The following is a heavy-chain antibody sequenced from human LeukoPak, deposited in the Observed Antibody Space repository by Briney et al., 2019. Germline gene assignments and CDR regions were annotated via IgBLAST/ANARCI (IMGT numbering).Heavy chain of an antibody. V-gene: IGHV4-4*07. J-gene: IGHJ5*02. CDR3: ARSYYYDSSGSNWFDP. Sequence: SETLSLTCTVSGGSISSYYWSWIRRPAGKGLEWIGRIYTSGSTNYNPSLKSRVTMSVDTSKNQFSLKLSSVTAADTAVYYCARSYYYDSSGSNWFDPWGQGTLVTVSS. CDR1: GGSISSYY. CDR2: IYTSGST. D-gene: IGHD3-22*01.